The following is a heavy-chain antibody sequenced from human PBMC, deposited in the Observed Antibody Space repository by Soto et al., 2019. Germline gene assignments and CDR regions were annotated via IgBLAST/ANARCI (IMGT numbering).Heavy chain of an antibody. Sequence: QGQLVQSGAEVKKPGASVKVSCKASGYTFTRYGISWVRQAPGQGLEWMGWISGYNGDTNYAQKFQGRVTMTVDTSXSTAFMELTSLTSDDRAVYYCAKNGQPPYYYDGMDVWGQGTTVTVSS. J-gene: IGHJ6*02. V-gene: IGHV1-18*01. D-gene: IGHD2-8*01. CDR2: ISGYNGDT. CDR1: GYTFTRYG. CDR3: AKNGQPPYYYDGMDV.